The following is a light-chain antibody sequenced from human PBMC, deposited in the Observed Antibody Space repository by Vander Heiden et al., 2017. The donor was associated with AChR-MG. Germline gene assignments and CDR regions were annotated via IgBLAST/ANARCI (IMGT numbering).Light chain of an antibody. CDR3: QAWDSSTAVV. V-gene: IGLV3-1*01. CDR2: QDS. Sequence: SYELTQPPSVSVSPGQTASNTRSGDKLGDKYACWYQQKPGQSPVLVIYQDSKRPSGIPERFSGSNSGNTATLTISGTQAMDEADDYCQAWDSSTAVVFGGGTKLTVL. J-gene: IGLJ2*01. CDR1: KLGDKY.